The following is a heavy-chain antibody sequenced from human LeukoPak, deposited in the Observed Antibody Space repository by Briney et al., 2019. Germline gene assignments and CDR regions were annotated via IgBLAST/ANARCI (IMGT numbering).Heavy chain of an antibody. CDR1: GYTFTSYY. J-gene: IGHJ4*02. Sequence: ASVKLSCKASGYTFTSYYMHWVRQAPGKGLEWMGIINPSGGSTSYAQKFQGRVTMTRDTSTNTVYMELSSLRSEDTAVYYCARGIGTLHDYWGQGTLVTVSS. CDR2: INPSGGST. D-gene: IGHD6-13*01. CDR3: ARGIGTLHDY. V-gene: IGHV1-46*01.